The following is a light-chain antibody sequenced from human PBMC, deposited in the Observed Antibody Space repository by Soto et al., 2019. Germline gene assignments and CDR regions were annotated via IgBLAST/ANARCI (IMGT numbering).Light chain of an antibody. CDR1: QSISSY. CDR3: QQTYTTPFT. CDR2: VGS. V-gene: IGKV1-39*01. Sequence: DVQMTQSQSSLSASVGDRVTITCRASQSISSYLSWYQQKPGKAPKRPIYVGSTLQSGVPSRFSGSGSGTDFSLTISSLQPEDFATYFCQQTYTTPFTFGGGTKV. J-gene: IGKJ4*01.